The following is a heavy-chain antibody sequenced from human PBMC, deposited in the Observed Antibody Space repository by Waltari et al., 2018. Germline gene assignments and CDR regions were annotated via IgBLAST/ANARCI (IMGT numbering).Heavy chain of an antibody. D-gene: IGHD6-6*01. V-gene: IGHV3-74*01. CDR1: GFTFVTYW. CDR2: INSDGSTI. Sequence: EVQPVESGGGLVQPGGSLRLPCQVSGFTFVTYWMHWVRQVPGKGLVWVARINSDGSTINYADSVKGRFTISRDNAKNTVYLQMNSLRVEDTAVYFCARVRLAHYDYFGFDVWGQGTTVTVSS. CDR3: ARVRLAHYDYFGFDV. J-gene: IGHJ6*02.